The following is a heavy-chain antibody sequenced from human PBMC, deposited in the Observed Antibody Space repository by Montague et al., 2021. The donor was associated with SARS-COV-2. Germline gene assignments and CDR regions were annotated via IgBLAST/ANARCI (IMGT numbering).Heavy chain of an antibody. D-gene: IGHD1-26*01. V-gene: IGHV3-30*04. CDR2: IEYDGNLK. Sequence: SLRLSCAASEFTFRTYAMHWVRRTPGKGLEWVAVIEYDGNLKYYADSVKGRFTISRDNSKNTLYLQMSSLRVEDTAVYFCARGRGAGAVTGPDHWGQGTLVTVST. CDR3: ARGRGAGAVTGPDH. J-gene: IGHJ4*02. CDR1: EFTFRTYA.